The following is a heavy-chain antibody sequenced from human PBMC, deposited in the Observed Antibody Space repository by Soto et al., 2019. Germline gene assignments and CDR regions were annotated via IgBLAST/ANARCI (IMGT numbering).Heavy chain of an antibody. J-gene: IGHJ3*02. D-gene: IGHD3-3*01. V-gene: IGHV1-18*01. CDR2: ISAYNGNT. Sequence: GASVKVSCKASGYTFTSYGISWVRQAPGQGLEWMGWISAYNGNTNYAQKLQGRVTMTTDTSTSTAYMELRSLRSDDTAVYYCARDFWSGYWPLSDVFDIWGQGTMVTVSS. CDR3: ARDFWSGYWPLSDVFDI. CDR1: GYTFTSYG.